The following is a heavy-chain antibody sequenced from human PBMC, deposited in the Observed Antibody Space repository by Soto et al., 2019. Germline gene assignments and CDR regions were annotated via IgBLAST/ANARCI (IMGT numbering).Heavy chain of an antibody. V-gene: IGHV1-8*01. CDR3: AARGDYSIPYYYYYMDV. CDR1: GYTFTSYD. D-gene: IGHD4-4*01. Sequence: QVQLVQSGAEVKKPGASVKVSCKASGYTFTSYDINWVRQATGQGLEWMGWMNPNSGNTGYAQKFQGRVTMTRNTSISTAYMELSSLRSEDTAVYYCAARGDYSIPYYYYYMDVWGKGTTVTVSS. CDR2: MNPNSGNT. J-gene: IGHJ6*03.